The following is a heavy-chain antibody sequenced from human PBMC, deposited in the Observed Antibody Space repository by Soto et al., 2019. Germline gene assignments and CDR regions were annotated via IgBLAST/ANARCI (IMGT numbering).Heavy chain of an antibody. V-gene: IGHV1-18*01. CDR2: ISAYNGNT. Sequence: QVQLVQSGAEVKKPGASVKVSCKASGYTFTSYGISWVRQAPGQGLEWMGWISAYNGNTNYAQKLQGRVTMTTDTSTSTAYMELRSLRSADTAVYYCARGGYCSGGSCYIYYYGMDVWGQGTTVTVSS. CDR1: GYTFTSYG. J-gene: IGHJ6*02. D-gene: IGHD2-15*01. CDR3: ARGGYCSGGSCYIYYYGMDV.